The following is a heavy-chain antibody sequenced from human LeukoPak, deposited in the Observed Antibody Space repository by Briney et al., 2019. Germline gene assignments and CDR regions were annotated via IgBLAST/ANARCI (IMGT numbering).Heavy chain of an antibody. J-gene: IGHJ4*02. CDR1: GGSISSYY. CDR2: IYTSGST. CDR3: ARGDEWYFDY. Sequence: SETLSLTCTVSGGSISSYYWSWIRQPAGKGLEWIGRIYTSGSTNYNPSLKSRVTISVDKSKNQFSLKLSSVTAADKAVYYCARGDEWYFDYWGQGTLVTVSS. V-gene: IGHV4-4*07. D-gene: IGHD3-3*01.